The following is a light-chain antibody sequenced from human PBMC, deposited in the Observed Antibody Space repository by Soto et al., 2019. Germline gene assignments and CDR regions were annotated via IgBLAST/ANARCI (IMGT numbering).Light chain of an antibody. V-gene: IGLV2-14*03. CDR2: DVS. CDR3: CSYTSSGTYV. Sequence: SALTEPASVSGSPGQSITISCTGTSSDVDDYKYVSWYQQHPGKAPKLMIYDVSSRPSGLSTRFSASKSGNTASLTISGLQAEDEADYYCCSYTSSGTYVFGTGTKLTVL. J-gene: IGLJ1*01. CDR1: SSDVDDYKY.